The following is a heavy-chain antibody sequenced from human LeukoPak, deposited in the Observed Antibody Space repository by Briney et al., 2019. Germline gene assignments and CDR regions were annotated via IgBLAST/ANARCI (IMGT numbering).Heavy chain of an antibody. D-gene: IGHD6-19*01. Sequence: SETLSLTCAVYGGSFSGYYWSWIRHPPGKGLGRSGAISHSGSTNYNPSLKSRVTISVDTSKNQFSLKLSSVTAADTAVYYCARLGIAVAGPLESDYWGQGTLVTVSS. J-gene: IGHJ4*02. CDR1: GGSFSGYY. CDR2: ISHSGST. V-gene: IGHV4-34*01. CDR3: ARLGIAVAGPLESDY.